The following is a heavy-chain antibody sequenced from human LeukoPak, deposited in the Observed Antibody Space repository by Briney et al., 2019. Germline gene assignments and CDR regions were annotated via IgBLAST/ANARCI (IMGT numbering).Heavy chain of an antibody. Sequence: GGSLRLSCAASGFTFSDYAMHWVRQAPGKGLEYVSAISTDGGGTYYVNSVKGRFTISRDNSKNTLYLQTGSLRAEDMAVYYCARYGSGSYYHYWGQGTLVTVSS. CDR2: ISTDGGGT. CDR3: ARYGSGSYYHY. CDR1: GFTFSDYA. V-gene: IGHV3-64*01. D-gene: IGHD3-10*01. J-gene: IGHJ4*02.